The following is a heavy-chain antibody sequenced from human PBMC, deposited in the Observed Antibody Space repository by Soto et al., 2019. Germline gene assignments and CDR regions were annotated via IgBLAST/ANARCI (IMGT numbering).Heavy chain of an antibody. J-gene: IGHJ4*02. CDR1: GGSISSSSYY. Sequence: ASETLSLTCTVSGGSISSSSYYWGWIRQPPGKGLEWIGSIYYSGSTYYNPSLKSRVTISVDTSKNQFSLKLSSVTAADTAVYDCARHAKAGTDTDDWGQGTLVTVAS. D-gene: IGHD6-19*01. V-gene: IGHV4-39*01. CDR3: ARHAKAGTDTDD. CDR2: IYYSGST.